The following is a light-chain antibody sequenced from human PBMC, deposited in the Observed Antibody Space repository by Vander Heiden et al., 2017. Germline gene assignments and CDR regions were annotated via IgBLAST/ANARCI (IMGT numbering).Light chain of an antibody. J-gene: IGLJ3*02. CDR1: SSEVGGYNY. V-gene: IGLV2-14*03. Sequence: QSALPQPASVSGLPGESTTIACTGTSSEVGGYNYVSWYQQHPGKAPKLMIYDVSNRPSGVSNRFSGSKSGNTASLTISGLQAEDEADYYCSSYTSSTYWVFGGGTKLTVL. CDR2: DVS. CDR3: SSYTSSTYWV.